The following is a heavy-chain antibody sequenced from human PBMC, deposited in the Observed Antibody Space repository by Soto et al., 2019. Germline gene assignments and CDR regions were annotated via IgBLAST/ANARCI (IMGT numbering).Heavy chain of an antibody. CDR1: GFTFTTYA. J-gene: IGHJ4*02. D-gene: IGHD3-22*01. CDR3: TRGPTPPPYYFDSRGFLDY. Sequence: QVQLVESGGGVVQPGRSLRLSCAASGFTFTTYAMHWVRQATGKGLEWVAVISYDGSNKYHADSVKGRFTISRDNSKNTLYLQMDSLRAEDTAVYYCTRGPTPPPYYFDSRGFLDYWGQGTLVTVSS. V-gene: IGHV3-30-3*01. CDR2: ISYDGSNK.